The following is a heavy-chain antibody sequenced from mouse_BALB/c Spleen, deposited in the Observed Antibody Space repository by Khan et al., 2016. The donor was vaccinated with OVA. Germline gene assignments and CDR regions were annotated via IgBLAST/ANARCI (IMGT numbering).Heavy chain of an antibody. CDR2: ISYSGST. J-gene: IGHJ2*01. Sequence: VQLQESGPGLVKPSQSLSLTCTVTGYSITSDYAWNLIRQLPGNKLEWMCYISYSGSTSYNPSFKSRISITRDTSKNQFFLQLNSVTPEDTATCCCARSIMANWGQGTTLTVSS. D-gene: IGHD1-1*02. CDR3: ARSIMAN. V-gene: IGHV3-2*02. CDR1: GYSITSDYA.